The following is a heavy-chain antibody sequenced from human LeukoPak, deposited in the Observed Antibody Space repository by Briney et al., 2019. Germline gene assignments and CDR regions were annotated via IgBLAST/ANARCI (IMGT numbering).Heavy chain of an antibody. D-gene: IGHD3-22*01. J-gene: IGHJ4*02. CDR3: ARVGVVEARTLGY. Sequence: ASVKVSCKASGYTFTSYDINWVRQATGQGLEWMGIIAPSGGSTSYAQKFQSRVTMTTDMSTRTVYMELSSLRSEDTAVYYCARVGVVEARTLGYWGQGTLVTVSS. V-gene: IGHV1-46*01. CDR2: IAPSGGST. CDR1: GYTFTSYD.